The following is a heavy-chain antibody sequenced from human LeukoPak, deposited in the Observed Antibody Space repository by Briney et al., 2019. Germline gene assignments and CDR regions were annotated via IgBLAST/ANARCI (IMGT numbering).Heavy chain of an antibody. CDR1: GGSISSYY. J-gene: IGHJ3*02. Sequence: SETLSLTCTVSGGSISSYYWSWIRQPAGKGLEWIGRIYTSGSTNYNPSLKSQVTMSVDTSKNQFSLKLSSVTAADTAVYYCARDTPYSSSPYAFDIWGQGTMVTVSS. V-gene: IGHV4-4*07. D-gene: IGHD6-6*01. CDR3: ARDTPYSSSPYAFDI. CDR2: IYTSGST.